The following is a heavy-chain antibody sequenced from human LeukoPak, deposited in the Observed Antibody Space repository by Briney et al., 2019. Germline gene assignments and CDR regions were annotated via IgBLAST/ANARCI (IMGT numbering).Heavy chain of an antibody. CDR2: INPNSGGT. CDR3: ARGRAGDYFDY. CDR1: GYTFTGYF. J-gene: IGHJ4*02. Sequence: GASVKVSCKTSGYTFTGYFIHWVRHAPGQGLEWMGWINPNSGGTSNLQKFQGSVAMTRDTSISTAYMDLSKLRSDDTAVYYCARGRAGDYFDYWGQGTLVTVSS. V-gene: IGHV1-2*02.